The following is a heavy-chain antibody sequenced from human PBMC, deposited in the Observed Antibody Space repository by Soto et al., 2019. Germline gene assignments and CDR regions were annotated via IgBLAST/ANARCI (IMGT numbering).Heavy chain of an antibody. CDR1: GGSIPRRTHY. J-gene: IGHJ5*02. CDR3: ARERPDGSRLDP. V-gene: IGHV4-30-4*08. D-gene: IGHD6-13*01. Sequence: SETLSLTCAASGGSIPRRTHYWGWVRQPPGRGLEWIGYIYYSGSTYYNPSLKSRVTISVDTSKNQFSLKLSSVTAADTAVYYCARERPDGSRLDPWAREPWSPSPQ. CDR2: IYYSGST.